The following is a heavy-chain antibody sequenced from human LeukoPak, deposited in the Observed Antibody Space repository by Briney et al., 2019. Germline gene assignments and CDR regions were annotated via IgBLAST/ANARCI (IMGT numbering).Heavy chain of an antibody. V-gene: IGHV4-38-2*02. CDR1: GYSISSGYY. D-gene: IGHD6-19*01. J-gene: IGHJ4*02. CDR2: IYHSGST. Sequence: PSETLSLTCTVSGYSISSGYYWGWIRQPPGKGLEWIGSIYHSGSTYYNPSLKSRVTIAVDTSKNQFSLKLSSVTAADTAVYYCARRDPQPWLATVDYWGQGTLVTVSS. CDR3: ARRDPQPWLATVDY.